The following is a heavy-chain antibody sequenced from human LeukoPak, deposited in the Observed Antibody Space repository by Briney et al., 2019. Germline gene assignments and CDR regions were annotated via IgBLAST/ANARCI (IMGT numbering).Heavy chain of an antibody. V-gene: IGHV3-74*01. D-gene: IGHD3-16*01. CDR2: INTDGSGA. CDR1: GFTFRTYW. J-gene: IGHJ5*02. Sequence: GGSLRLSCAAPGFTFRTYWMYWVRHAPGKGLLWVSRINTDGSGAIYADSVKGRFTISRDNANNTLYLQMNSLRAEDTALYYCARAKPGGNWFDPWGQGTLVTVSS. CDR3: ARAKPGGNWFDP.